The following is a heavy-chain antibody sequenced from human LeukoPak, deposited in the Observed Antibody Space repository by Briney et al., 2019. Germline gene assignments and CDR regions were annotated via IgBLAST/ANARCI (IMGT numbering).Heavy chain of an antibody. Sequence: GGSLRLSCAASGFTFSSYSMNWVRQAPGKGLEWVSSISSRSSYIDYADSLKGRFTISRDNAKNSLYLQMNSLRAEDTAVYYCARGKEPVAGSLSHFDYWGQGTLVTVSS. CDR1: GFTFSSYS. V-gene: IGHV3-21*01. CDR2: ISSRSSYI. J-gene: IGHJ4*02. CDR3: ARGKEPVAGSLSHFDY. D-gene: IGHD6-19*01.